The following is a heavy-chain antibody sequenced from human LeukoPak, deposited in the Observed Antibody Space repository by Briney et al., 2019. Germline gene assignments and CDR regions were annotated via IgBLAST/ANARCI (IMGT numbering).Heavy chain of an antibody. V-gene: IGHV4-39*07. D-gene: IGHD5-18*01. CDR2: IYYSGST. Sequence: HPSETLSLTCTVSGGSISSSSYYWGWIRQPPGKGLEWIGSIYYSGSTYYNPSLKSRVTISVDTSKNQFSLKLSSVTAADTAVYYCARAHVDTAMFNFDYWGQGTLVTVSS. J-gene: IGHJ4*02. CDR1: GGSISSSSYY. CDR3: ARAHVDTAMFNFDY.